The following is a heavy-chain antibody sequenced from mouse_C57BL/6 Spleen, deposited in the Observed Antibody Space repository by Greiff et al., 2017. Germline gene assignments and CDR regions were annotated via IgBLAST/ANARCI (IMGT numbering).Heavy chain of an antibody. CDR3: TIGSSSWFAY. V-gene: IGHV14-4*01. CDR2: IDPENGDT. J-gene: IGHJ3*01. Sequence: VQLQQPGAELVRPGASVKLSCTASGFNIKDDYMHWVKQRPEQGLEWIGWIDPENGDTEYASKFQGKATITADTSSNTAYLQLSSLTSEDTSVYYCTIGSSSWFAYWGQGTLVTVAA. D-gene: IGHD1-1*01. CDR1: GFNIKDDY.